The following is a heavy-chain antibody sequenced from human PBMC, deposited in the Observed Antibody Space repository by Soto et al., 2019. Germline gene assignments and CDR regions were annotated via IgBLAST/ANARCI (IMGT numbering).Heavy chain of an antibody. V-gene: IGHV1-18*01. CDR2: MSVYNGNT. CDR1: GYTFTSYG. J-gene: IGHJ5*02. D-gene: IGHD1-26*01. Sequence: QVQLVQSGAEVKKPGASVKVSCKASGYTFTSYGISWVRQAPGQGLEWMGRMSVYNGNTNSAQKLQGRVTMTTDTSTSTTDMELRSLRSDDTAVYYCARVVGALGLSFDHWGQGTLVTVSS. CDR3: ARVVGALGLSFDH.